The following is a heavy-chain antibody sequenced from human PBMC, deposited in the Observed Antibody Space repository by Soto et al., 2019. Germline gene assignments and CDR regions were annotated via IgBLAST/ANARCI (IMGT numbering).Heavy chain of an antibody. CDR1: CGSISSGGYY. CDR2: IYYSGST. CDR3: ARDRKGLTTVTTGPYYYYYGMDV. Sequence: QVQLQESGPGLVKPSQTLSLTCTVSCGSISSGGYYWSWIRQHPGKGLEWIGYIYYSGSTYYNPSLKSRVTISVDTSKNQFSLKLSSVTAADTAVYYCARDRKGLTTVTTGPYYYYYGMDVWGQGTTVTVSS. V-gene: IGHV4-31*03. J-gene: IGHJ6*02. D-gene: IGHD4-17*01.